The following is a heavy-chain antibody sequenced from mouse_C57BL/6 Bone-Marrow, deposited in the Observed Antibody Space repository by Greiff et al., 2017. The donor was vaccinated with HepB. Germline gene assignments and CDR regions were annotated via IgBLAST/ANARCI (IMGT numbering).Heavy chain of an antibody. CDR3: ARLTPLYYYGR. J-gene: IGHJ1*03. Sequence: QVHVKQSGAELARPGASVKLSCKASGYTFTSYGISWVKQRTGQGLEWIGEIYPRSGNTYYNEKFKGKATLTADKSSSTAYMELRSLTSEDSAVYFCARLTPLYYYGRWGTGTTVTVSS. D-gene: IGHD1-1*01. CDR2: IYPRSGNT. CDR1: GYTFTSYG. V-gene: IGHV1-81*01.